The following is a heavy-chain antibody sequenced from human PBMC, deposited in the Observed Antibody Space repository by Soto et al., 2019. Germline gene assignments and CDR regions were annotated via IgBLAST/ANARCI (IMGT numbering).Heavy chain of an antibody. CDR1: GFTFSSYS. V-gene: IGHV3-48*01. CDR2: ISSSSSTI. D-gene: IGHD4-17*01. CDR3: ARDRTTVTTDSVGWYFDL. Sequence: EVQLVESGGGLVQPGGSLRLSCAASGFTFSSYSMNWVRQAPGKGLEWVSYISSSSSTIYYADSVKGRFTISRDNAKNSLYLQMNSLRAEDTAVYYCARDRTTVTTDSVGWYFDLWGRGTLVTVSS. J-gene: IGHJ2*01.